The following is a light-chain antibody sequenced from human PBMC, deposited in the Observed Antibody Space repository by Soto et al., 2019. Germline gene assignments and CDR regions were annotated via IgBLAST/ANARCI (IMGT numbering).Light chain of an antibody. V-gene: IGLV3-21*04. CDR2: YDS. Sequence: SYELTQPPSVSVAPGKTARITCGGNNIGSKSVHRYWQKPGQAPVLVIYYDSDRPSGVPERFSGANSGTAATLTISRFEAGDEADYYCQVWDSSSDHRVFGGGTKVTVL. CDR1: NIGSKS. J-gene: IGLJ3*02. CDR3: QVWDSSSDHRV.